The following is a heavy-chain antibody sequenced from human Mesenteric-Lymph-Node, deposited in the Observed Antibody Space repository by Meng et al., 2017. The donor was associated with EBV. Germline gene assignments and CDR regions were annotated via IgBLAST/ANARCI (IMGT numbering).Heavy chain of an antibody. J-gene: IGHJ4*02. CDR1: GASFSGYY. Sequence: QGQLQQWGAGLLKPSETLSLTCAVYGASFSGYYWSWIRQPPGKGLEWIGEINHSGSTNYNPSLKSRVSVSLDTSKNQFSLKLSSVTAADTAVFYCARGRGSRLLFYSSFDSWGQGTLVTASS. V-gene: IGHV4-34*01. CDR2: INHSGST. D-gene: IGHD2-15*01. CDR3: ARGRGSRLLFYSSFDS.